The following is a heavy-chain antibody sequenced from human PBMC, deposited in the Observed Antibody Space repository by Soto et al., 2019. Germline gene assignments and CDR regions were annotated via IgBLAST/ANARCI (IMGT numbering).Heavy chain of an antibody. CDR3: ARLGGYFQAFDS. V-gene: IGHV4-59*08. CDR2: IYYTGTT. D-gene: IGHD3-22*01. CDR1: GGSISSYY. Sequence: QVQLQESGPGLVKPSETLSLTCTVSGGSISSYYWGWIRQPPGKGLQWIGYIYYTGTTSYNPYLNRRLTFSVDTSKTPFSLRLSSVTAADTAIYYCARLGGYFQAFDSWGQGTLVTVSS. J-gene: IGHJ4*02.